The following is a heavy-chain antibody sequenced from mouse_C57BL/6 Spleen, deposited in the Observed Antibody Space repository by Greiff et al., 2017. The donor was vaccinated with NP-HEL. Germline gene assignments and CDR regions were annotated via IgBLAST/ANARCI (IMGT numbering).Heavy chain of an antibody. CDR2: IDPSGSYT. CDR1: GYTFTSYW. CDR3: SRSRNDDGSSYGWFAD. V-gene: IGHV1-69*01. Sequence: QVQLQQPGAELVMPGASVKLSCKASGYTFTSYWMHWVKQRPGQGLEWIGEIDPSGSYTNYNQKFKGKSTLPVDQSSSTAYTELSRLTSVDSAVYYGSRSRNDDGSSYGWFADWGKGTLVTVSS. D-gene: IGHD1-1*01. J-gene: IGHJ3*01.